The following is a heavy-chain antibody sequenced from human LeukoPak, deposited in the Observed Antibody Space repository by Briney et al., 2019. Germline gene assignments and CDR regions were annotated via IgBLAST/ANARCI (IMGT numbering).Heavy chain of an antibody. D-gene: IGHD2-2*02. CDR3: ARLGYCSSTSCYMDYYYMDV. Sequence: ASVKVSCKASGYTFTSYGISWVRQAPGQGLEWMGWISAYNGNTNYAQKLQGRVTMTTDTSTSTAYMELRSLRSDDTAVYYCARLGYCSSTSCYMDYYYMDVWGKGTTVTVSS. CDR1: GYTFTSYG. J-gene: IGHJ6*03. CDR2: ISAYNGNT. V-gene: IGHV1-18*01.